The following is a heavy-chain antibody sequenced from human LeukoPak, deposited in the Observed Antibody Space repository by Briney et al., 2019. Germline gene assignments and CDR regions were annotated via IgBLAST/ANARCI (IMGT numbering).Heavy chain of an antibody. D-gene: IGHD4-23*01. CDR3: ARTRTTVAPYFDY. J-gene: IGHJ4*02. CDR2: ISSSSSTI. V-gene: IGHV3-48*02. CDR1: GFTFSSYS. Sequence: GGSLRLSCAASGFTFSSYSMNWARQAPGKGLEWVSYISSSSSTIYYADSVKGRFTISRDNAKNSLYLQMNSLRDEDTAVYYCARTRTTVAPYFDYWGQGTLVTVSS.